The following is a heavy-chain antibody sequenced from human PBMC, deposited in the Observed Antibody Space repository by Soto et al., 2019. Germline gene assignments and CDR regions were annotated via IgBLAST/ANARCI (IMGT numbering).Heavy chain of an antibody. Sequence: QVQLVQSGAEVKKPGSSVKVSCKASGGTFSSYAISWVRQAPGQGLEGMGGTIPIFGTANYAQKFQGRVTITADKSTSTAYMELSSLRSEDTAVYYCARDWVDCSGGSCYSGGFDYWGQGTLVTVSS. CDR2: TIPIFGTA. CDR1: GGTFSSYA. CDR3: ARDWVDCSGGSCYSGGFDY. D-gene: IGHD2-15*01. J-gene: IGHJ4*02. V-gene: IGHV1-69*06.